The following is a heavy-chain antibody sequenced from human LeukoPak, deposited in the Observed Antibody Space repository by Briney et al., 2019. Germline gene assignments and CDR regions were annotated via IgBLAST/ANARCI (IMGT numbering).Heavy chain of an antibody. CDR2: ISYSGST. V-gene: IGHV4-59*01. CDR3: ARKGPSAAATVAY. D-gene: IGHD6-13*01. CDR1: GGSISSYY. Sequence: SETLSLTCTVSGGSISSYYWSWIRQPPGKGLEWIGYISYSGSTNYNPSLKSRVTISVDTSKNQFSLKLTSVTAADTAVYYCARKGPSAAATVAYWGQGTLVTVSS. J-gene: IGHJ4*02.